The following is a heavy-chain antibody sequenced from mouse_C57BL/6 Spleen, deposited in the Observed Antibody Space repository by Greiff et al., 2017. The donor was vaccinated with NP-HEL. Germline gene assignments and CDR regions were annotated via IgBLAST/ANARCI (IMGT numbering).Heavy chain of an antibody. J-gene: IGHJ4*01. CDR1: GYAFSSSW. CDR3: ARDDYPLYYYAMDD. CDR2: IYPGDGDT. V-gene: IGHV1-82*01. Sequence: VKLMESGPELVKPGASVKISCKASGYAFSSSWMNWVKQRPGKGLEWIGRIYPGDGDTNYNGKFKGKATLTADKSSSTAYMQLSSLTSEDSAVYFCARDDYPLYYYAMDDWGQGTSVTVSS. D-gene: IGHD2-4*01.